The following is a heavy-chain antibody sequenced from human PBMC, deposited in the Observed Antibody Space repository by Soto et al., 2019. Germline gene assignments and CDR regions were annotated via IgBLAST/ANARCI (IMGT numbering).Heavy chain of an antibody. Sequence: HVQLVQSGTEVKKPGASVKVSCKVSGYTFTSYGMSWMRQAPGQGLEWMGWISTYNGNTNYAQNLQGRVSMTTDTSTSTAYMALRRRRSDDTAVYYCASRSGTYPYYFDYWGQGTLVTVSS. V-gene: IGHV1-18*01. J-gene: IGHJ4*02. CDR3: ASRSGTYPYYFDY. D-gene: IGHD1-26*01. CDR1: GYTFTSYG. CDR2: ISTYNGNT.